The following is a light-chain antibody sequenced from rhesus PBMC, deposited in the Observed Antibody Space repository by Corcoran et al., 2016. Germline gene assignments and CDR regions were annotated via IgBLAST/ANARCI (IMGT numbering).Light chain of an antibody. V-gene: IGKV1-33*01. CDR2: AAS. J-gene: IGKJ4*01. CDR1: PGISNA. Sequence: DIQMSQSPSSLSASVGDKVTIACRASPGISNALAWYQQKPGKAPKLLNYAASPLESGVPSRFRGIRSGTDFTLTISSLQPEDFATYYCQQGYSSPLTFGGGTKVELK. CDR3: QQGYSSPLT.